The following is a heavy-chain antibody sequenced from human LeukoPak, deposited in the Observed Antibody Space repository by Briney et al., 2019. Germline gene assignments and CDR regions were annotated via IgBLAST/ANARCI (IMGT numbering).Heavy chain of an antibody. Sequence: GSSVKVSCKASGGTFSSYAISWVRQAPGLGLEWMGGIIPIYGTANYAQKFQGRVTITADESTSTAYMELSSLRSEDTAVYYCASSDDTYETHDYWGQGTLVTVSS. D-gene: IGHD3-22*01. CDR3: ASSDDTYETHDY. V-gene: IGHV1-69*01. CDR2: IIPIYGTA. J-gene: IGHJ4*02. CDR1: GGTFSSYA.